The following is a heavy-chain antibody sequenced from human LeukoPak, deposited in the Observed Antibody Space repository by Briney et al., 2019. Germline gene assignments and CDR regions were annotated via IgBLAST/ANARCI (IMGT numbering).Heavy chain of an antibody. V-gene: IGHV3-21*01. CDR2: ISSSSSYI. CDR1: GFTFSTYA. J-gene: IGHJ5*02. CDR3: ARVRITMVRGEGWFDP. Sequence: GGSLRLSCVASGFTFSTYAMGWVRQVPGKGLEWVSSISSSSSYIYYADSVKGRFTSARDNAKNSLYLQMNSLRAEDTAVYYCARVRITMVRGEGWFDPWGQGTLVTVSS. D-gene: IGHD3-10*01.